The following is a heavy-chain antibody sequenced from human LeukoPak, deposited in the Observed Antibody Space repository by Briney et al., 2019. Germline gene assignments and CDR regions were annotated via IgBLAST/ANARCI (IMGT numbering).Heavy chain of an antibody. CDR2: IKEDGSEK. V-gene: IGHV3-7*01. D-gene: IGHD6-13*01. CDR1: GFTFSNAW. CDR3: AREDSVALWQQLVPVYSDY. Sequence: PGGSLRLSCAASGFTFSNAWMSWVRQAPGKGLEWVANIKEDGSEKYYVDSVKGRFTISRDNAKNSLYLQMNSLRAEDTAVYYCAREDSVALWQQLVPVYSDYWGQGALVTVSS. J-gene: IGHJ4*02.